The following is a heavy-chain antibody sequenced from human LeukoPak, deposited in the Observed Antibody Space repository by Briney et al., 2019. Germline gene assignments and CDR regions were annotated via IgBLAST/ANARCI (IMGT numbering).Heavy chain of an antibody. CDR3: ARGDPTYYYGSGSYLYYFDY. Sequence: PGRSLRLSCAASGFTFSSYGMHWVRQAPGKGLEWVAVIWYDGSNKYYADSVKGRFTISRDNSKNTLYLQMNSLRAEDTAVYYCARGDPTYYYGSGSYLYYFDYWGQGTLVTVSS. V-gene: IGHV3-33*01. CDR2: IWYDGSNK. J-gene: IGHJ4*02. D-gene: IGHD3-10*01. CDR1: GFTFSSYG.